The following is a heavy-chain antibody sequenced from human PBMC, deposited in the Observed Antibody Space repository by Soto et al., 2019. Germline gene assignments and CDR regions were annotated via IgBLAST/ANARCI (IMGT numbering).Heavy chain of an antibody. CDR1: GGSISSSSYY. CDR2: IYYSGST. Sequence: SETLSLTCTVSGGSISSSSYYWGWIRQPPGKGLEWIGSIYYSGSTYYNPSLKSRVTISVDTSKNQFSLKLSSVTAADTAVYYCARDSGWGLLYFQHWGQGTLVTVSS. J-gene: IGHJ1*01. D-gene: IGHD6-19*01. CDR3: ARDSGWGLLYFQH. V-gene: IGHV4-39*02.